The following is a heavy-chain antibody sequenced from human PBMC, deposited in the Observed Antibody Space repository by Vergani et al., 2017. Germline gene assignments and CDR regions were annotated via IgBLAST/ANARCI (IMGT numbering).Heavy chain of an antibody. J-gene: IGHJ4*02. Sequence: EVQLLESGGGLVQPGGSLRLPCAASGFTFSSYAMSWVRQAPGKGLEWVSAISGSGGSTYYADSVKGRFTISRDNSKNTLYLQMNSLRAEDTAVYYCANHYGSGSPFDYWGQGTLVTVSS. CDR3: ANHYGSGSPFDY. CDR2: ISGSGGST. CDR1: GFTFSSYA. V-gene: IGHV3-23*01. D-gene: IGHD3-10*01.